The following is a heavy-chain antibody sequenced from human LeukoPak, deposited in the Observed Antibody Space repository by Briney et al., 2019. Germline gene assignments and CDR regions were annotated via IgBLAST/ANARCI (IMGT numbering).Heavy chain of an antibody. CDR1: GGSISSSSYY. V-gene: IGHV4-39*01. D-gene: IGHD2-2*01. CDR3: ARAPYCSSTSCHEYYFDY. Sequence: KASETLSLTCTVSGGSISSSSYYWGWIRQPPGKGLEWIGSIYYGGSTYYNPSLKSRVTISVDTSKNQFSLKLSSVTAADTAVYYCARAPYCSSTSCHEYYFDYWGQGTLVTVSS. J-gene: IGHJ4*02. CDR2: IYYGGST.